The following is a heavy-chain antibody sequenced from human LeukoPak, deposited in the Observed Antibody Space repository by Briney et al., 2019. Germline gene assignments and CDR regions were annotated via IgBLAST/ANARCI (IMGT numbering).Heavy chain of an antibody. V-gene: IGHV4-34*01. CDR1: GGSFSGYY. J-gene: IGHJ4*02. CDR3: ALGRAVARNLY. CDR2: INHSGNT. D-gene: IGHD6-19*01. Sequence: SETLSLTCAVYGGSFSGYYWSWIRQPPGKGLEWIGEINHSGNTNYNPSLKSRVTISVDTSKNQFSLKLSSVTAADTAVYYCALGRAVARNLYWGQGTLVTVSS.